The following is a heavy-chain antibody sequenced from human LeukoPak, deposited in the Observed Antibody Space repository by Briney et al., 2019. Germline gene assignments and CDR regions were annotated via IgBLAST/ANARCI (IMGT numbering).Heavy chain of an antibody. CDR3: ARPSQGYSGYDYLFDY. D-gene: IGHD5-12*01. CDR2: MNPNSGNT. J-gene: IGHJ4*02. Sequence: ASVKVSCKASGYTFTSYDINWVRQATGQGLEWMGWMNPNSGNTGYAQKFQGRVTITRNTSISTAYMELSSLRSEDTAVYYCARPSQGYSGYDYLFDYWGQGTLVTVSS. CDR1: GYTFTSYD. V-gene: IGHV1-8*03.